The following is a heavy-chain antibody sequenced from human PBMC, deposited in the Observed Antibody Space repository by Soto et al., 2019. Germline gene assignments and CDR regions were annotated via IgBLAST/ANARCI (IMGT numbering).Heavy chain of an antibody. D-gene: IGHD3-9*01. CDR1: GGSVSSSSYY. Sequence: QLQLQESGPGLVKPSETLSLTCTVSGGSVSSSSYYWGWVRQPPGKGLEWIGGVYYSGSTYYNPSLESRVTISLDKSKNQFSLKLMSLSAADTAVYYCGRLEGLATISYYFDYWGQGALVTVSS. J-gene: IGHJ4*02. V-gene: IGHV4-39*01. CDR2: VYYSGST. CDR3: GRLEGLATISYYFDY.